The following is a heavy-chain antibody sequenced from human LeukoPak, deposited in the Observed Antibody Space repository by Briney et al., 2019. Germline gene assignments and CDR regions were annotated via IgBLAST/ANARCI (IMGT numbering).Heavy chain of an antibody. J-gene: IGHJ6*02. D-gene: IGHD3-10*01. Sequence: SGGSLRLSCAASGFTFSSYAMHWVRQAPGKGLEWVVVISYDGSNIYYADSVKGRFTISRDNSKNTLYLQMNSLRAEDTAVYYCARDPRGSYFDGYYYGMDVWGQGTTVTVSS. CDR3: ARDPRGSYFDGYYYGMDV. CDR2: ISYDGSNI. CDR1: GFTFSSYA. V-gene: IGHV3-30-3*01.